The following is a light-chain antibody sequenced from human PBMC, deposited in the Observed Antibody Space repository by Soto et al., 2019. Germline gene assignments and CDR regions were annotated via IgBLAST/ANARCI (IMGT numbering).Light chain of an antibody. CDR1: RHVYINA. Sequence: VVLTQSPATLSLSPGERATLSCRASRHVYINALGWYQQKPGRTPTLLIYGASTRATDVPDRFSATGSGTDFSLTISRVEPEDSAVYYCQPYGASPFTFGPGTRVEI. CDR3: QPYGASPFT. V-gene: IGKV3-20*01. CDR2: GAS. J-gene: IGKJ3*01.